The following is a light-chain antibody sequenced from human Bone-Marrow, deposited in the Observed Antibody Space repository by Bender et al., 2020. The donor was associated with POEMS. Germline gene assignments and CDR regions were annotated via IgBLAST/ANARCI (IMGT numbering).Light chain of an antibody. CDR3: AVWDDSLNGWV. Sequence: QSALTQPASVSGSPGQRVTISCSGSSSNIGTNSVYWYQQLPGTAPKLLIYRNNQRPSGVPDRFSGSKSGTSASLAISGLQSEDEADYYCAVWDDSLNGWVFGGGTKLTVL. J-gene: IGLJ3*02. CDR2: RNN. V-gene: IGLV1-44*01. CDR1: SSNIGTNS.